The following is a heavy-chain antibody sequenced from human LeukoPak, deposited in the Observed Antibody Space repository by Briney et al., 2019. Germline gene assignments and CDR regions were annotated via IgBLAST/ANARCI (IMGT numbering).Heavy chain of an antibody. CDR3: ARGVGDYGTEYYFDY. CDR1: GGSISSGGYY. V-gene: IGHV4-31*01. CDR2: IYYSGST. D-gene: IGHD4-17*01. Sequence: PSETLSLTCTVSGGSISSGGYYWSWIRQHPGKGLEWIGYIYYSGSTYYTPSLKSPVTISVATSKNQFSLKLSSVTAADTAVYYCARGVGDYGTEYYFDYWGQGTLVTVSS. J-gene: IGHJ4*02.